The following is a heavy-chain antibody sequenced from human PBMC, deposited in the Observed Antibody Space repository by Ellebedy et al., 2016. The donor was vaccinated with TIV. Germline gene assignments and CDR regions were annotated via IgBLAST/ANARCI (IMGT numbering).Heavy chain of an antibody. Sequence: ASVKVSXXASGYTFTSYYMHWVRQAPGQGLEWMGIINPSGGSTSYAQKFQGRVTMTRDTSTSTVYMELSSLRSEDTAVYYCATLVFTRGATTTDYWGQGTLVTVSS. J-gene: IGHJ4*02. D-gene: IGHD1-26*01. V-gene: IGHV1-46*01. CDR3: ATLVFTRGATTTDY. CDR1: GYTFTSYY. CDR2: INPSGGST.